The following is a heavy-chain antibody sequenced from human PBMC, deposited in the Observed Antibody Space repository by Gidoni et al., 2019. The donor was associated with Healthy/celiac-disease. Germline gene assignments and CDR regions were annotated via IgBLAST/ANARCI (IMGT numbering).Heavy chain of an antibody. CDR3: ARAYVDTAMVYAFDI. J-gene: IGHJ3*02. CDR1: GGSIRRSNW. Sequence: QVQLQESGPGLVKPSGTLSLTCAVSGGSIRRSNWWSWVRQPPGKGLEWIGEIYHSGSTNYNPSLKSRVTISVDKSKNQFSLKLSSVTAADTAVYYCARAYVDTAMVYAFDIWGQGTMVTVSS. D-gene: IGHD5-18*01. V-gene: IGHV4-4*02. CDR2: IYHSGST.